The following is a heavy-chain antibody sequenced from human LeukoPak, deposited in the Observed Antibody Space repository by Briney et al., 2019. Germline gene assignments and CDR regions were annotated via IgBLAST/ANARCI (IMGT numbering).Heavy chain of an antibody. J-gene: IGHJ5*02. Sequence: GASVKVSCKASGYTFTSYGISWVRQAPGQGLEWMGWISAYNGNTNYAQKLQGRVTMAIDTSTSTAYMELRSLRSDDTAVYYCARDPARGGGWYPDNWFDPWGQGTLVTVSS. V-gene: IGHV1-18*01. CDR3: ARDPARGGGWYPDNWFDP. D-gene: IGHD6-19*01. CDR2: ISAYNGNT. CDR1: GYTFTSYG.